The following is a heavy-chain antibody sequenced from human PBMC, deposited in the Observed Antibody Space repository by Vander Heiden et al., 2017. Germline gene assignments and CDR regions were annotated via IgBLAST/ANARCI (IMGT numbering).Heavy chain of an antibody. CDR2: ISGSGGST. CDR1: GFPFSSYA. J-gene: IGHJ3*02. D-gene: IGHD3-3*01. V-gene: IGHV3-23*01. CDR3: AKGAIFGVVIIQGAFDI. Sequence: EVQLLESGGGLVQPGGSLRLSCAASGFPFSSYAMSWVRQAPGKGLEWVSAISGSGGSTYYADSVKGRFTISRDNSKNTLYLQMNSLRAEDTAVYYCAKGAIFGVVIIQGAFDIWGQGTMVTVSS.